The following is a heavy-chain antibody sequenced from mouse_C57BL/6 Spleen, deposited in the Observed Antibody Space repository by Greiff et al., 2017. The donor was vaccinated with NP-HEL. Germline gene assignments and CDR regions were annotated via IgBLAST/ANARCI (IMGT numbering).Heavy chain of an antibody. V-gene: IGHV1-18*01. CDR2: INPNNGGT. J-gene: IGHJ4*01. Sequence: EVQLQQSGPELVKPGASVKIPCKASGYTFTDYNMDWVKQSHGKSLEWIGDINPNNGGTIYNQKFKGKATLTVDKSSSTAYMELRSLTSEDTAVYYCARSKANWRAMDYWGQGTSVTVSS. CDR1: GYTFTDYN. CDR3: ARSKANWRAMDY. D-gene: IGHD4-1*01.